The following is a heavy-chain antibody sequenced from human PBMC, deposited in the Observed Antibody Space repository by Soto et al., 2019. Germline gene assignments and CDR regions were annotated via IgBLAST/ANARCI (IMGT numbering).Heavy chain of an antibody. Sequence: GGSLRLSCAASGFTFSSYAMSWVRQAPGKGLEWVSAISGSGGSTCYADSVKGRFTISRDNSKKTLYLQMNSLRAEDTAVYYFATAPARGGNSDYYYGIDVWGQGTTVTVTS. CDR3: ATAPARGGNSDYYYGIDV. J-gene: IGHJ6*02. CDR1: GFTFSSYA. D-gene: IGHD4-4*01. CDR2: ISGSGGST. V-gene: IGHV3-23*01.